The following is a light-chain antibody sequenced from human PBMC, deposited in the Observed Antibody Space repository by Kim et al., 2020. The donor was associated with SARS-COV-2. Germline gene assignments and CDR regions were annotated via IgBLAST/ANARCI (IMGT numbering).Light chain of an antibody. Sequence: SVALGQTARITCGGNNIVTKNVIWYQQKPGQAPVLVMYRDTNRPSGIPERFSGSNSGNTATLTISRAQAGDEADYYCQVWDSSTWVFGGGTKLTVL. CDR1: NIVTKN. CDR3: QVWDSSTWV. CDR2: RDT. J-gene: IGLJ3*02. V-gene: IGLV3-9*01.